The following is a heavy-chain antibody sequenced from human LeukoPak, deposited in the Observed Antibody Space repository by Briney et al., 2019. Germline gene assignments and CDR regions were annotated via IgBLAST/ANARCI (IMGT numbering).Heavy chain of an antibody. Sequence: GGSLRLSCAASGFTVSSNYMSWVRQAPGKGLEWVSVIYSGGSTYYADSVKGRFTISRDNSKNTLYLQMNSLRAEDTAVYYCARDWIYGSGISHYYYYGMDVWGQGTTVTVSS. D-gene: IGHD3-10*01. J-gene: IGHJ6*02. CDR2: IYSGGST. CDR1: GFTVSSNY. V-gene: IGHV3-53*01. CDR3: ARDWIYGSGISHYYYYGMDV.